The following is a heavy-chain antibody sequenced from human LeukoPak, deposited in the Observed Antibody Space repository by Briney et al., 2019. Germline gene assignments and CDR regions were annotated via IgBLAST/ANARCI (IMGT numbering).Heavy chain of an antibody. D-gene: IGHD4-23*01. V-gene: IGHV1-18*01. CDR2: ISAYNGNT. CDR1: GYTFTIYG. Sequence: ASVKVSFKASGYTFTIYGISWVRQAPGQGLEWMGWISAYNGNTNYAQKLQGRVTMTTDTSTSTAYMELRSLRSDDTAVYFCARALYGANSGIDYWGQGALVTVSS. CDR3: ARALYGANSGIDY. J-gene: IGHJ4*02.